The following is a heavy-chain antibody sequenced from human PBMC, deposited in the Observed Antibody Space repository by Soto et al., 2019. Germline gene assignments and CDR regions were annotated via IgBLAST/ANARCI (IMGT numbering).Heavy chain of an antibody. CDR2: IWYDGSNK. J-gene: IGHJ4*02. V-gene: IGHV3-33*01. CDR3: VVGFDRISKFAY. D-gene: IGHD3-9*01. Sequence: GGSLRLSCAASGFTFSSYGMHWVRQAPGKGLEWVAVIWYDGSNKYYADSVKGRFTISRDNSKNTLYLQMNSLRAEDTAVYYCVVGFDRISKFAYWGQGTLVTVSS. CDR1: GFTFSSYG.